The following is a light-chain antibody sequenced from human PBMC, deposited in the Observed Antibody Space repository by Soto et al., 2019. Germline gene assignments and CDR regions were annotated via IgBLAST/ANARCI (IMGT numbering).Light chain of an antibody. V-gene: IGKV2-28*01. CDR3: MQALQIPWT. Sequence: DIVMTQSPLSLPVTPGEPASISCRSSQSLLYSNGYNYLDWYLQKPGQSPQLLIYLGSNRASGVPDRFSGSGSDTDFTLKFSRVEAEDVGVYYCMQALQIPWTFGQGTKVEIK. CDR2: LGS. J-gene: IGKJ1*01. CDR1: QSLLYSNGYNY.